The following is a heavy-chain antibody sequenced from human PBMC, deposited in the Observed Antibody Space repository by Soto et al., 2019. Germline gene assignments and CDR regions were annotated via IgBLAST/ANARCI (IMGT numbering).Heavy chain of an antibody. CDR2: INAGNGNT. J-gene: IGHJ2*01. CDR1: GYTFTSYA. D-gene: IGHD1-1*01. CDR3: ARDSRSSRSGIFGWYFDL. V-gene: IGHV1-3*01. Sequence: QVPLVQSGAEVKKPGASVKVSCKASGYTFTSYAMHWVRQAPGQRLEWMGWINAGNGNTKYSQKFQGRVTITRDTSASTAYMELSSLRSEDTAVYYCARDSRSSRSGIFGWYFDLWGRGTLVTVSS.